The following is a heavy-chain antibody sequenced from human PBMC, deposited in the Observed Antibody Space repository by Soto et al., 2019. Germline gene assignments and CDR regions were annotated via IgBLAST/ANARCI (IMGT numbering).Heavy chain of an antibody. Sequence: QVQLVQSGAEVKKPGAPVKVSCKASGYTFPSYGISWVRQAPGQGLEWLGWIRAYNGNTNYAQKLQDRVTKTTDTSTTTAYMELRSLRSDDTAVYYCARSSGSAYWFHPWGQGTLVTVSS. J-gene: IGHJ5*02. V-gene: IGHV1-18*01. CDR1: GYTFPSYG. D-gene: IGHD6-6*01. CDR3: ARSSGSAYWFHP. CDR2: IRAYNGNT.